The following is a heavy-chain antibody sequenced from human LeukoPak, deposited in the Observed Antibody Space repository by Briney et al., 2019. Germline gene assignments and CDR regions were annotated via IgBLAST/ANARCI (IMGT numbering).Heavy chain of an antibody. CDR2: IHYSGST. D-gene: IGHD5-12*01. V-gene: IGHV4-59*01. J-gene: IGHJ6*02. CDR3: ATAESGYLLTGMDF. Sequence: PPETLSLTCTVSCGSISSYYGSWIRQPPGKRLGWDGYIHYSGSTNYNPSLKSRVTIPVNPPKNQLPLNASAVTAANTAVYYCATAESGYLLTGMDFWRQGKTVTVS. CDR1: CGSISSYY.